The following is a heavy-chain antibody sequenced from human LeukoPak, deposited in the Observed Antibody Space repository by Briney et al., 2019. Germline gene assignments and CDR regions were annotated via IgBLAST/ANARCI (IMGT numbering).Heavy chain of an antibody. D-gene: IGHD3-22*01. V-gene: IGHV3-23*01. CDR1: GITLSNYG. CDR2: ISDSGGRT. CDR3: AKRGVVIRVILVGFHKEAYYFDS. Sequence: GGSLRLSCAVSGITLSNYGMTWVRQAPGKGLEWVAGISDSGGRTNYADSVKGRFTISRDNPKNTISLQMNSLRAEDTAVYFCAKRGVVIRVILVGFHKEAYYFDSWGQGALVTVSS. J-gene: IGHJ4*02.